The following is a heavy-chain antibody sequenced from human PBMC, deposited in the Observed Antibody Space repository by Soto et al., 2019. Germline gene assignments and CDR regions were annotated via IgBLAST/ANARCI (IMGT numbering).Heavy chain of an antibody. CDR3: AKGGAPRPFDY. Sequence: GGSLRLSCAASGFTFSSYGMHWVRQAPGKGLEWVAVISYDGSNKYYADSVKGRFTISRDNSKNTLYLQMNSLRADDTAVYYCAKGGAPRPFDYWGQGTLVTVSS. CDR1: GFTFSSYG. D-gene: IGHD6-6*01. V-gene: IGHV3-30*18. J-gene: IGHJ4*02. CDR2: ISYDGSNK.